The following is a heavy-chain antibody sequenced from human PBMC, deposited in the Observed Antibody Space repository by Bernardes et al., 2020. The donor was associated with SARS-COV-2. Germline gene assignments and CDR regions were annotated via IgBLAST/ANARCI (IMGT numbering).Heavy chain of an antibody. J-gene: IGHJ4*02. D-gene: IGHD4-4*01. CDR3: ARDTHSRERADF. V-gene: IGHV3-66*01. CDR1: GFTVSDNY. Sequence: GWSLRLSCAASGFTVSDNYMSWVRQAPGKGLDWVSVIDSAGNTYYGDSVRGRFTISRDSSKNTLYLQMNSLRAEDTAVYYCARDTHSRERADFWGQGTLVIVSS. CDR2: IDSAGNT.